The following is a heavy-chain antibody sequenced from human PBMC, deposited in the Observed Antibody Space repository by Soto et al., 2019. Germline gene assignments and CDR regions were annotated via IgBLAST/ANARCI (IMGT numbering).Heavy chain of an antibody. CDR2: ISDSGTKT. CDR3: AKDGIRKDDY. J-gene: IGHJ4*02. V-gene: IGHV3-23*04. CDR1: GFSITDYA. Sequence: EAQLVESGGGLIQPGGSLRLSCSASGFSITDYAMSWVRQAPGKGLEWVSSISDSGTKTFYGDSVKGRFAISRDTSKNTVYMQMNNLRAEDTALYYCAKDGIRKDDYWGQGTVVTVSS.